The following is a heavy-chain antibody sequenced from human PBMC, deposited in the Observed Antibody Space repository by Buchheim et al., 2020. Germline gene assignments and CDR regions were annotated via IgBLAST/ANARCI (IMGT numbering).Heavy chain of an antibody. Sequence: EVQLVESGGGLVQPGGSLRLSCSASGFTFSKYWMHWVRQAPGKGLVWFERIKSDRTSTSYADSVKGRFTIYRDNAQNTIYLQMNSLRSEDTAVYYCEAPEFDYWGRGTL. CDR2: IKSDRTST. J-gene: IGHJ4*02. CDR1: GFTFSKYW. CDR3: EAPEFDY. V-gene: IGHV3-74*01.